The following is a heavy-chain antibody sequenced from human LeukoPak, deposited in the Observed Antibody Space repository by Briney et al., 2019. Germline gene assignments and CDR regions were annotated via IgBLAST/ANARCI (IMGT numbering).Heavy chain of an antibody. V-gene: IGHV3-7*03. Sequence: GGSLRLSCAASGFTFSSYWMSWVRQAPGKGLEWVANIKQDGSEKYYVDSVKGRFTISRDNAKNSLYLQMNSLRAEDTAVYYCARAIRYYYYGMDVWGQETTVTVSS. CDR2: IKQDGSEK. CDR1: GFTFSSYW. J-gene: IGHJ6*02. CDR3: ARAIRYYYYGMDV.